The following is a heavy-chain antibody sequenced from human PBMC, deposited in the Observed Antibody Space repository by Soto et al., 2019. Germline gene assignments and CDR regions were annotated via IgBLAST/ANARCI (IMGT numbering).Heavy chain of an antibody. D-gene: IGHD1-1*01. CDR1: GYTFTSYD. V-gene: IGHV1-8*01. CDR3: ARVMMEPNWFDP. Sequence: ASVKVSCKASGYTFTSYDINWVRQATGQGLEWMGWMNPNSGNTGYAQKFQGRVTMTRNTSISTAYMELSNLRSEDTAVYYCARVMMEPNWFDPWGQGTLVTVSS. J-gene: IGHJ5*02. CDR2: MNPNSGNT.